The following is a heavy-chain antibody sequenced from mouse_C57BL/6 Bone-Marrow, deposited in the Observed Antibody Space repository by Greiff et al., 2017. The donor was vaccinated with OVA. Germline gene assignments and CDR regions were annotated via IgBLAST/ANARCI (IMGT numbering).Heavy chain of an antibody. CDR3: ARDDYGSSDWYFDV. D-gene: IGHD1-1*01. Sequence: EVMLVESEGGLVKPGSSMKLSCTASGFTFSDYYMAWVRQVPEKGLEWVANINYDGSSTYYLDSLKSRFILSRDNAKNILYLQKSRLKSEDTATYYCARDDYGSSDWYFDVWGTGTTVTVSS. V-gene: IGHV5-16*01. CDR1: GFTFSDYY. J-gene: IGHJ1*03. CDR2: INYDGSST.